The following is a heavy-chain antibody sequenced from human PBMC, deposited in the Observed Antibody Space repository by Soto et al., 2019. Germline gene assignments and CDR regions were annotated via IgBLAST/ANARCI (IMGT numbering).Heavy chain of an antibody. Sequence: PSETLSLTCTVSGGSISSYYWSWIRQPPGKGLEWIGYIYYSGSINYNPSLKRRVTISVDTSKNQFSLKLSSVSAADTAVYYCARHGPKGVIHFSYMDVWGKGTTVTVSS. CDR1: GGSISSYY. D-gene: IGHD3-3*02. J-gene: IGHJ6*03. CDR2: IYYSGSI. V-gene: IGHV4-59*08. CDR3: ARHGPKGVIHFSYMDV.